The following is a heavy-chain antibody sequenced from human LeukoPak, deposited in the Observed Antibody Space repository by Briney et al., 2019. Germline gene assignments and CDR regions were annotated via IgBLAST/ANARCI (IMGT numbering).Heavy chain of an antibody. J-gene: IGHJ6*03. Sequence: PSETLSLTCTVSGGSISSYYWSWIRQPPGKVLEWIGYIYTSGSTNYNPSLKSRVTISVDTSKNQFSLKLSSVTAADTAVYYCARLIGTARPRNYYYYMDVWGKGTTVTVSS. CDR2: IYTSGST. CDR3: ARLIGTARPRNYYYYMDV. CDR1: GGSISSYY. D-gene: IGHD6-6*01. V-gene: IGHV4-4*09.